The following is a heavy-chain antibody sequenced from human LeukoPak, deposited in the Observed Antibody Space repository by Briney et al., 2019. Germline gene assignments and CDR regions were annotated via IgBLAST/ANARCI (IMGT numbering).Heavy chain of an antibody. V-gene: IGHV3-74*01. J-gene: IGHJ3*02. CDR2: INSDGSSS. CDR1: GFTFSGFY. CDR3: ARAKAAFGI. Sequence: GGSLKLSCAASGFTFSGFYMHWVRQAPGKGLVWVSRINSDGSSSDYADSVKGRFTISRDNAMNTLYLQMNSLRAEDTAVYYCARAKAAFGIWGQGTVVTVSS.